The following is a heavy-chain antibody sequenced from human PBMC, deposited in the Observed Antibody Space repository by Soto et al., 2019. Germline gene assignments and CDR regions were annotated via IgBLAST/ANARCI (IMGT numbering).Heavy chain of an antibody. CDR2: IYYSGST. Sequence: QLQLQESGPGLVKPSETLSLTCTVSGGSISSSSYYWGWIRQPPGKGLEWIGSIYYSGSTYYNPSLKSGVTTSVDTSKNQFSLKLSSVTAADTAVYYCARLHGEDIVAYNWFDPWGQGTLVTVSS. CDR1: GGSISSSSYY. J-gene: IGHJ5*02. CDR3: ARLHGEDIVAYNWFDP. D-gene: IGHD2-15*01. V-gene: IGHV4-39*01.